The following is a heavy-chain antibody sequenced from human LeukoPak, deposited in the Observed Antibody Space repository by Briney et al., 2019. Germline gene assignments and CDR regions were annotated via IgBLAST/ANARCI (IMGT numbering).Heavy chain of an antibody. CDR2: INHSGST. J-gene: IGHJ5*02. V-gene: IGHV4-34*01. CDR1: GGSFSGYY. CDR3: ARAYCGGDCYPYNWFDP. Sequence: SETLSLTCAVYGGSFSGYYWSWIRQPPGKGLEWIGEINHSGSTNYNPSLKSRVTISVDTSKNQFSLKLSSVTAAGTAVYYCARAYCGGDCYPYNWFDPWGQGTLVTVSS. D-gene: IGHD2-21*02.